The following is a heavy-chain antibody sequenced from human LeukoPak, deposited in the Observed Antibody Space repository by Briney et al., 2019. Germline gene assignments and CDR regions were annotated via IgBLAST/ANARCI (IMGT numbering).Heavy chain of an antibody. V-gene: IGHV1-46*01. Sequence: ASVKVSCKASGYTFTSYYMHWVRRAPGQGLEWMGIINPSGGSTSYAQKFQGRVTMTRDTSTSTVYMELSSLRSEDTAVYYCARTAPPLTGNDYFDYWGQGTLVTVSS. J-gene: IGHJ4*02. CDR3: ARTAPPLTGNDYFDY. D-gene: IGHD7-27*01. CDR2: INPSGGST. CDR1: GYTFTSYY.